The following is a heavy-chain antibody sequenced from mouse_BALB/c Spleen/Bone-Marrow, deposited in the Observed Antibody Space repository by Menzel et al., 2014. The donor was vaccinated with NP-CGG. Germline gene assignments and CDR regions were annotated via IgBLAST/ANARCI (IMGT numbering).Heavy chain of an antibody. CDR3: AGSPLDSTQVRY. V-gene: IGHV5-9*01. D-gene: IGHD2-13*01. Sequence: SCAASGVSFSHETMSWVRQAPGKGLEWVSSIPGTDGSTYYADSVKGRFTISRDNSKNTLYLQMNSLRAEDTAVYYCAGSPLDSTQVRYWGQGTLVTVS. CDR1: GVSFSHET. CDR2: IPGTDGST. J-gene: IGHJ4*01.